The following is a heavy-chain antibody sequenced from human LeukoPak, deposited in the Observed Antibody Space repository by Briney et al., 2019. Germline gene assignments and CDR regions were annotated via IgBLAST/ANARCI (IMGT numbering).Heavy chain of an antibody. D-gene: IGHD6-13*01. Sequence: SETLSLTCTVSGGSISSSNYFWGWIRRPPGKGLEWIGSIYYSGSTYYNPSLKSRVTISVDTSKNQFSLNLNSVTAADTAVYYCARLSSSWILDYWGQGTLVTVSS. CDR1: GGSISSSNYF. CDR2: IYYSGST. V-gene: IGHV4-39*01. J-gene: IGHJ4*02. CDR3: ARLSSSWILDY.